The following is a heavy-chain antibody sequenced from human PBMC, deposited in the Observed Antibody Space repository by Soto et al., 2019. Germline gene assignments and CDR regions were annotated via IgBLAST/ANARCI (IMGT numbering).Heavy chain of an antibody. D-gene: IGHD3-10*01. V-gene: IGHV1-18*01. J-gene: IGHJ4*02. CDR3: ARDLDGSGSYYTNY. CDR2: ISPHKGDT. Sequence: GASVKVSCKTSGYTFSIIGITWVRQAPGQGLEWMGWISPHKGDTYYAQRLQGRVTMTTDTSTSTAYMELRSLRSDDTAVYFCARDLDGSGSYYTNYWGQGTLVTVSS. CDR1: GYTFSIIG.